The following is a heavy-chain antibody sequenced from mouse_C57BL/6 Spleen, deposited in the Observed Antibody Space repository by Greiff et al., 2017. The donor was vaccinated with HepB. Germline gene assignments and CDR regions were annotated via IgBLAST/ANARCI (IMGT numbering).Heavy chain of an antibody. CDR2: INPNNGGT. Sequence: EVQLQQSGPELVKPGASVKISCKASGYTFTDYYMNWVKQSHGKSLEWIGDINPNNGGTSYNQKFKGKATLTVDKSSSTAYMELRSLTSEDSAVYYCARRGGSSPPWFAYWGQGTLVTVSA. D-gene: IGHD1-1*01. J-gene: IGHJ3*01. V-gene: IGHV1-26*01. CDR1: GYTFTDYY. CDR3: ARRGGSSPPWFAY.